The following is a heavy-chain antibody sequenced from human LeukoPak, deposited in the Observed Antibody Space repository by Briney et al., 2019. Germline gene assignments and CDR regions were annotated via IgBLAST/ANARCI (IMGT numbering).Heavy chain of an antibody. Sequence: ASVKVSCKASGYTFTSYGISWVRQAPGQGLEWMGWISAYNGNTNYAQKLQGRVTMTTDISTSTAYMELRSLRSDDTAVYYCARVGYCSGGSCYLFDYWGQGTLVTVSS. CDR2: ISAYNGNT. J-gene: IGHJ4*02. D-gene: IGHD2-15*01. CDR3: ARVGYCSGGSCYLFDY. V-gene: IGHV1-18*01. CDR1: GYTFTSYG.